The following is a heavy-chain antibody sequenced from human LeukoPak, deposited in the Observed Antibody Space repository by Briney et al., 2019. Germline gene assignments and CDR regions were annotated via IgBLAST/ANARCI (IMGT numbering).Heavy chain of an antibody. D-gene: IGHD3-10*01. CDR1: GFTFSNYW. CDR2: INGDGIST. CDR3: ARDVGNFDY. Sequence: GGSLRLSCAASGFTFSNYWMHWVRQAPGKGLVWVSRINGDGISTGYADSVKGRFTVSRNNAKKTLYLQMNSLRAEDTAVYYCARDVGNFDYWGQGTLVAVSS. V-gene: IGHV3-74*01. J-gene: IGHJ4*02.